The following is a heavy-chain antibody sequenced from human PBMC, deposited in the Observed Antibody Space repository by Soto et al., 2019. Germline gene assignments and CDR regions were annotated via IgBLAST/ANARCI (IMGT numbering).Heavy chain of an antibody. V-gene: IGHV3-66*01. CDR2: IYSGGST. CDR1: GFTVSSNY. CDR3: ARDLTMVRGPGRFDP. Sequence: HPGGSLRLSCAASGFTVSSNYMSWVRQAPGKGLEWVSVIYSGGSTYYADSVKGRFTISRDNSKNTLYLQMNSLRAEDTAVYYCARDLTMVRGPGRFDPWGQGTLVTVSS. D-gene: IGHD3-10*01. J-gene: IGHJ5*02.